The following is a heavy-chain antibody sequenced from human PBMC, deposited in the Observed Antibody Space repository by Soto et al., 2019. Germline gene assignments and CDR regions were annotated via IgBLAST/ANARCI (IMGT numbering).Heavy chain of an antibody. V-gene: IGHV4-59*01. J-gene: IGHJ6*02. CDR2: IYYSGST. CDR1: GGSISSYY. CDR3: ARAGTYYYYGMDV. Sequence: PSETLSLTCTVSGGSISSYYWSWIRQPPGKGLEWIGYIYYSGSTNYNPSLKSRVTISVDTSKNQFSLKLSSVTAADTAVYYCARAGTYYYYGMDVWGQGTTVTVS. D-gene: IGHD6-13*01.